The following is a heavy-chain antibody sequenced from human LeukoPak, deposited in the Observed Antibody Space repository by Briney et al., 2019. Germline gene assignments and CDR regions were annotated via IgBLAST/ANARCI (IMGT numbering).Heavy chain of an antibody. Sequence: PGGSLRLSCAASGFIFDDYAMHWVRQAPGKGLEWVSGISWNSGSIGYADSVKGRFTISRDNAKNSLYLQMNSLRAEDMALYYCAKARYSSGWYEFDYWGQGTLVTVSS. J-gene: IGHJ4*02. CDR3: AKARYSSGWYEFDY. D-gene: IGHD6-19*01. CDR1: GFIFDDYA. CDR2: ISWNSGSI. V-gene: IGHV3-9*03.